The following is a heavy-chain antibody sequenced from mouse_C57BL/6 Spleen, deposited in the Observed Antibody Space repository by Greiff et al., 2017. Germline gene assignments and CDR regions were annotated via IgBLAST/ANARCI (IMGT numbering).Heavy chain of an antibody. V-gene: IGHV5-9*01. J-gene: IGHJ4*01. CDR3: ARRGRRGRYYAMDY. Sequence: EVKLMESGGGLVKPGGSLKLSCAASGFTFSSYTMSWVRQTPEKRLEWVATISGGGGNTYYPDSVKGRFTISRDNAKNTLYLQMSSLRSEDTALYYCARRGRRGRYYAMDYWGQGTSVTVSS. CDR2: ISGGGGNT. CDR1: GFTFSSYT.